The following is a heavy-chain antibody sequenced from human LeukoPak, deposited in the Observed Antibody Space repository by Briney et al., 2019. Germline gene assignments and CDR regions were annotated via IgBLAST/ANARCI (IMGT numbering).Heavy chain of an antibody. CDR3: AKDHGSSWYYFDY. V-gene: IGHV3-33*06. CDR1: GFTFSSYG. J-gene: IGHJ4*02. Sequence: GGSLRLSCAASGFTFSSYGMHWLRQAPGKGLEWVAVIWYDGSNKYYADSVKGRFTISRDNSKNTLYLQMNSLRAEDTAVYYCAKDHGSSWYYFDYWGQGTLVTVSS. D-gene: IGHD6-13*01. CDR2: IWYDGSNK.